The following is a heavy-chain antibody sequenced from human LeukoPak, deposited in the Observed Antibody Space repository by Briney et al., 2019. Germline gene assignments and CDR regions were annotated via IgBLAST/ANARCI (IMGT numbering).Heavy chain of an antibody. Sequence: SETLSLTCTVSGGSISSSSYYWGWIRQPPGKGLEWIGSIYYSGSTYYNPSLKSRVTISVDTSKNQFSLKLSSVTAADTAVYYCARDGVLLWFGELSDAFDIWGQGTMVTVSS. CDR3: ARDGVLLWFGELSDAFDI. CDR1: GGSISSSSYY. D-gene: IGHD3-10*01. CDR2: IYYSGST. V-gene: IGHV4-39*07. J-gene: IGHJ3*02.